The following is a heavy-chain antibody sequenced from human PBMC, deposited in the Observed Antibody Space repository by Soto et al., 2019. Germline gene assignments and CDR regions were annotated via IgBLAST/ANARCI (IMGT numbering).Heavy chain of an antibody. V-gene: IGHV1-18*01. CDR1: GYTFTSYG. J-gene: IGHJ6*02. Sequence: ASVKVSCKASGYTFTSYGISWVRQAPGQGLEWMGWISAYNGNTNYAQKLQGRVTMTTDTSTSTAYMELRSLRSDDTAVYYCARGDVVVPAAGYYYYGMDVWGQGTTVTVSS. CDR3: ARGDVVVPAAGYYYYGMDV. CDR2: ISAYNGNT. D-gene: IGHD2-2*01.